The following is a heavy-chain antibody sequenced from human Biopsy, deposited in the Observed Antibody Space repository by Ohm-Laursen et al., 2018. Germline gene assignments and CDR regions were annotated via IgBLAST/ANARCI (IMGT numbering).Heavy chain of an antibody. V-gene: IGHV3-21*01. D-gene: IGHD3-22*01. CDR1: GFSVSSYD. CDR2: ISETSSHI. Sequence: SLRLSCSASGFSVSSYDMNWVRQAPGKGLEWISYISETSSHIYDADSVRGRFTVARDIAKNSLYLQLNSLRVEDTAVYYCVRGVDYYDPYHYYALDVWGQGTTVTVSS. CDR3: VRGVDYYDPYHYYALDV. J-gene: IGHJ6*02.